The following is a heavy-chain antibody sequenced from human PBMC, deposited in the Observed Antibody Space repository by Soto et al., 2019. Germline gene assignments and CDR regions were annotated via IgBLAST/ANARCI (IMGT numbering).Heavy chain of an antibody. CDR2: ISYDGSNK. D-gene: IGHD6-13*01. CDR1: GFTFSSYA. CDR3: ARDRQQQLVHYYYYGLDV. J-gene: IGHJ6*02. Sequence: GGSLRLSCAASGFTFSSYAMHWVRQAPGKGLEWVAVISYDGSNKYYADSVKGRFTISRDNSKNTLYLQMNSLRAEDTAVYYCARDRQQQLVHYYYYGLDVWGQGTTVTVSS. V-gene: IGHV3-30-3*01.